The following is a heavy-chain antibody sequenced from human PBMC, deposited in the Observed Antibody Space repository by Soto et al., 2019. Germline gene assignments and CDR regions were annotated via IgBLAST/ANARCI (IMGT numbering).Heavy chain of an antibody. CDR3: ARETYGDYVGYFDP. D-gene: IGHD4-17*01. CDR1: GGSISSSGYF. CDR2: VRYSGST. Sequence: SETLSLTCTVSGGSISSSGYFWGWIRQSPEKGLERIGTVRYSGSTYYHPSLKSRVTISLDTSKNQFSLKVRSVTAADTAVYYCARETYGDYVGYFDPWGQGIQVTVSS. J-gene: IGHJ5*02. V-gene: IGHV4-39*07.